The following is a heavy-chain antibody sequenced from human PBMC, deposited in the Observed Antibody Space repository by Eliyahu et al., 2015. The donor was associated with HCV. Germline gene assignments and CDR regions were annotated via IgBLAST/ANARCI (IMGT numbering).Heavy chain of an antibody. Sequence: SSYGMHWVRQAPGKGLEWVAVIWYDGSNKYYADSVKGRFTISRDNSKNTLYLQMNSLRAEDTAVYYCARGGVGYCSGGSCYPWMDVWGQGTTVTVSS. CDR2: IWYDGSNK. CDR1: SSYG. J-gene: IGHJ6*02. D-gene: IGHD2-15*01. V-gene: IGHV3-33*01. CDR3: ARGGVGYCSGGSCYPWMDV.